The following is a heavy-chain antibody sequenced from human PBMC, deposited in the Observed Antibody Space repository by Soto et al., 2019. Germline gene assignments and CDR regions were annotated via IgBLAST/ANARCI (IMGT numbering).Heavy chain of an antibody. V-gene: IGHV1-18*01. CDR1: GYTFTSYG. Sequence: QVQLVQSRAEVKKPGASVKVSCKASGYTFTSYGISWVRQAPGQGLEWMGWISGYNGDTNYAQKYQGRVTMTTDTSTSTAYMELRSLRSDDTAVYYCARAPQTVAGAGIWYWGQGTLVTVSS. CDR3: ARAPQTVAGAGIWY. D-gene: IGHD6-13*01. J-gene: IGHJ4*02. CDR2: ISGYNGDT.